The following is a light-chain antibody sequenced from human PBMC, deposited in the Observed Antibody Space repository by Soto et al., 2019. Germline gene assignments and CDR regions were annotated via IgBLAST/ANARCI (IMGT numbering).Light chain of an antibody. J-gene: IGKJ4*01. V-gene: IGKV1-39*01. CDR2: AAS. Sequence: DIQMTQSPSSLSASVGDRVTITCRASQSISSYLNWYQQKPGKAPKLLIYAASSLQSGVPSRFSGSGSGTDFTLTISSXQPEDFATYYCQQSYSTPLTFGGGTKVDTK. CDR3: QQSYSTPLT. CDR1: QSISSY.